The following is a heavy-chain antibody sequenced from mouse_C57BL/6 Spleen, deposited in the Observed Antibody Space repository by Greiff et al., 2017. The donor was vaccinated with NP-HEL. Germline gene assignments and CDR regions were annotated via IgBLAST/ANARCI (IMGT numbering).Heavy chain of an antibody. CDR3: ARFGKGNYAMDY. V-gene: IGHV1-19*01. CDR2: INPYNGGT. D-gene: IGHD2-1*01. Sequence: EVKLMESGPVLVKPGASVKMSCKASGYTFTDYYMNWVKQSHGKSLEWIGVINPYNGGTSYNQKFKGKATLTVDKSSSTAYMELNSLTSEDSAVYYCARFGKGNYAMDYWGQGTSVTVSS. J-gene: IGHJ4*01. CDR1: GYTFTDYY.